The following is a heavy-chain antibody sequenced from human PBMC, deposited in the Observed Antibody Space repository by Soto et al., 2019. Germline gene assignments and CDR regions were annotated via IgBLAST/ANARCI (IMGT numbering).Heavy chain of an antibody. J-gene: IGHJ5*02. D-gene: IGHD1-26*01. CDR3: ANQPGYSGSLHNWFDP. V-gene: IGHV3-23*01. Sequence: HPGGSLRLSCAASGFTFSSYAMSWVRQAPGKGLEWVSAISGSGGSTYYADSVKGRFTISRDNSKNTLYLQMNSLRAEDTTVYYCANQPGYSGSLHNWFDPWGRGTLVTVSS. CDR2: ISGSGGST. CDR1: GFTFSSYA.